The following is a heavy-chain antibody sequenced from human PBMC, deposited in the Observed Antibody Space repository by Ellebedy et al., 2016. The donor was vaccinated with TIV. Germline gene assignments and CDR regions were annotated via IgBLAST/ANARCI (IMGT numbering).Heavy chain of an antibody. CDR3: AKDNLVVPPYYYGMDV. CDR1: GFTFSSYG. CDR2: ISYDGSNK. V-gene: IGHV3-30*18. D-gene: IGHD3-22*01. J-gene: IGHJ6*02. Sequence: GESLKISXAASGFTFSSYGMHWVRQAPGKGLEWVAVISYDGSNKYYADSVKGRFTISRDNSKNTLYLQMNSLRAEDTAVYYCAKDNLVVPPYYYGMDVWGQGTTVTVSS.